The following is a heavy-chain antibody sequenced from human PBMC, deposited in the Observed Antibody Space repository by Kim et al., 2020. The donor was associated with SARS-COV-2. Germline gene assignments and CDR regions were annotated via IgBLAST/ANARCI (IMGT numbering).Heavy chain of an antibody. D-gene: IGHD2-15*01. CDR3: AKMRITPGGRDFDC. CDR1: GFIFSNYA. V-gene: IGHV3-23*01. CDR2: ISFTGSNT. J-gene: IGHJ4*02. Sequence: GGSLRLSCAASGFIFSNYAMNWVRQAPGKGLEWVSVISFTGSNTEYADSVKGRFAISRDNSQNILYLQMNNLRAEDTATYFCAKMRITPGGRDFDCWGQGTLVTVSS.